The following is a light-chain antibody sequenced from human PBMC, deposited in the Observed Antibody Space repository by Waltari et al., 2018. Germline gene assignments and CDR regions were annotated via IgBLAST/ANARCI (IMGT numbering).Light chain of an antibody. V-gene: IGLV2-8*01. CDR1: SSDVGGYDY. Sequence: QSALTQPPSASGSPGQSVTISCTGTSSDVGGYDYVSWYQQHPGKAPKPMIYEVSKRPSGVPDRFSGSKSGSTASLTVSGLQAEDEADYYCSSFAGSANVFGTGTKVSVL. CDR3: SSFAGSANV. J-gene: IGLJ1*01. CDR2: EVS.